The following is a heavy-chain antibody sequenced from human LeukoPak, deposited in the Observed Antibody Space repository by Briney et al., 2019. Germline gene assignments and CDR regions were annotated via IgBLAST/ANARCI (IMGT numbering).Heavy chain of an antibody. Sequence: SETLSLTCAVSGGTLSSSNWWSWVRPPPGKGLEWIGEFYHSGSTNYNPSLKSRVTISVDKSKNQFSLKLGSVTAADTAVYYCARDYCSSTSCPERSAFDIWGQGTMVTVSS. J-gene: IGHJ3*02. CDR1: GGTLSSSNW. V-gene: IGHV4-4*02. CDR2: FYHSGST. D-gene: IGHD2-2*01. CDR3: ARDYCSSTSCPERSAFDI.